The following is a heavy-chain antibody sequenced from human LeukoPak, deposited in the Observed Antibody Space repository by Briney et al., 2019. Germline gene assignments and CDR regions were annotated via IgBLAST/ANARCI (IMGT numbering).Heavy chain of an antibody. CDR1: GFTFSSYA. V-gene: IGHV3-23*01. J-gene: IGHJ4*02. CDR2: ISGSGGSS. D-gene: IGHD5-24*01. CDR3: AKDLGDGYNPDY. Sequence: GGSLRLSCAASGFTFSSYAMSWVRQAPGKGLEWVSAISGSGGSSYYADSVKGRFTISRDNSKNSLYLQMNSLRTGDTALYYCAKDLGDGYNPDYWGQGTLVTVSS.